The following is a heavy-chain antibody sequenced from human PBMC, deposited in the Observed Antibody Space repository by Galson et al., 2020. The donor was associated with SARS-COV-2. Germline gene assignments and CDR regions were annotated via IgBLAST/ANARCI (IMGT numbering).Heavy chain of an antibody. J-gene: IGHJ3*02. Sequence: SETLSLTSTVSGGSISSGIYYWTWIRQPAGQGLEWTGRLYLGWNINYNPSLKSRVTISVDTSKNQFSLKLSSVTAADTAMYYCARARDYGSNGDIWGQGTMVTVSS. CDR3: ARARDYGSNGDI. CDR1: GGSISSGIYY. CDR2: LYLGWNI. V-gene: IGHV4-61*02. D-gene: IGHD4-17*01.